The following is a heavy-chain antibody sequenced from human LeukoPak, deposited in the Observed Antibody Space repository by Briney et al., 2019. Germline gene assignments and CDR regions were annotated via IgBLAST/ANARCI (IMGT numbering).Heavy chain of an antibody. D-gene: IGHD3-16*01. Sequence: PSETLSLTCTVSGYSISSGYYWGWIRQPPGKGLEWIGCIYHSGSTYYNPSLKSRVTISVDTSKNQFSLKLSSVTAADTAVYYCARDSRPNRGEFDYWGQGTLVTVSS. CDR1: GYSISSGYY. V-gene: IGHV4-38-2*02. CDR3: ARDSRPNRGEFDY. CDR2: IYHSGST. J-gene: IGHJ4*02.